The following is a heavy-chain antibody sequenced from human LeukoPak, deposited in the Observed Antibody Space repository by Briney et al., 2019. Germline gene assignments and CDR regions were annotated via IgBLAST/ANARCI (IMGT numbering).Heavy chain of an antibody. CDR3: ARDPGYDWLMIRFDP. V-gene: IGHV1-18*01. CDR1: GYTFTSYG. D-gene: IGHD5-12*01. Sequence: ASVKVSCKASGYTFTSYGISWVRQAPGQGLEWMGWISAYNGNTNYAQKHQGRVTMTTDTSTSTAYMELRSLRSDDTAVYYCARDPGYDWLMIRFDPWGQGTLVTVSS. CDR2: ISAYNGNT. J-gene: IGHJ5*02.